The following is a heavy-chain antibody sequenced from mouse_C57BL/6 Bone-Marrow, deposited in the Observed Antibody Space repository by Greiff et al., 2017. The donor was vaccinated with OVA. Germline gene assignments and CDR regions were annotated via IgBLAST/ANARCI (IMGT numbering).Heavy chain of an antibody. V-gene: IGHV5-6*01. CDR1: GFTFSSYG. Sequence: EVKLMESGGDLVKPGGSLKLSCAASGFTFSSYGMSWVRQTPDKRLEWVATISSGGSYTYYPDSVKGRFTISRDNAKNTLYLQMSSLKSEDTALYYCAREALLPFAYWGEGTLCTVSA. CDR2: ISSGGSYT. D-gene: IGHD1-1*01. J-gene: IGHJ3*01. CDR3: AREALLPFAY.